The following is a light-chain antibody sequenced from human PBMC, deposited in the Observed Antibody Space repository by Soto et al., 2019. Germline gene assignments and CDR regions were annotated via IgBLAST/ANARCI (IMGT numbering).Light chain of an antibody. CDR1: QSVSSSY. CDR3: QQYGSSPPWT. V-gene: IGKV3-20*01. CDR2: GAS. J-gene: IGKJ1*01. Sequence: EIVLTQSPGTLSLSPGERATLSCRASQSVSSSYLAWYQQKPGQTPRLPIYGASSRATGIPDRFSGSGSGTDFTLTISRLEPEDFAVSYCQQYGSSPPWTFGQGTKVDIK.